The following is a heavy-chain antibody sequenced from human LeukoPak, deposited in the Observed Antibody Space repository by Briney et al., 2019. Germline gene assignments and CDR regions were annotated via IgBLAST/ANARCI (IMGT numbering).Heavy chain of an antibody. CDR1: GYIFSSYA. CDR2: SNPDNGNT. D-gene: IGHD2-2*01. J-gene: IGHJ5*02. V-gene: IGHV1-3*02. CDR3: ARISCKLYSCYPGWFDP. Sequence: SVKVSCKASGYIFSSYAMHWVRQAPGQRLEWMGWSNPDNGNTKYSQEFQGRVTTTRDTSASTAYMELSSLRSEDMAVYYCARISCKLYSCYPGWFDPWGQGTLVTVSS.